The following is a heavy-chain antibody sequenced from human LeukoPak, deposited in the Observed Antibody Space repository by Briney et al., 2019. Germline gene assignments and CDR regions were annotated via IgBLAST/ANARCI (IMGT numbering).Heavy chain of an antibody. J-gene: IGHJ4*02. CDR1: GGSISSSSYY. CDR3: ARGATTAGLRFDF. Sequence: SETLSLTCTVSGGSISSSSYYWGWIRQPPGKGLEWIGSIYYSGSTYYDPSLKSRVTISVDTSKNQFSLKLSSVTAADTAVYYCARGATTAGLRFDFWGQETLVTVSS. V-gene: IGHV4-39*07. D-gene: IGHD6-13*01. CDR2: IYYSGST.